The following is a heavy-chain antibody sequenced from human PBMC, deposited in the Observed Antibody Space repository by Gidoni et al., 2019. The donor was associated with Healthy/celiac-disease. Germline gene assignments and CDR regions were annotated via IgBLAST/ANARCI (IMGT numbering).Heavy chain of an antibody. D-gene: IGHD3-22*01. V-gene: IGHV1-2*02. CDR1: GYTFTGYY. CDR2: INPNSGGT. J-gene: IGHJ4*02. CDR3: AREGLTYYYDSSGSTDFDY. Sequence: QVQLVQSGAEVKKPGASVKVSCKASGYTFTGYYMHWVRQAPGQGLEWMGWINPNSGGTNYAQKFQGRVIMTRDTSISTAYMELSRLRSDDTAVYYCAREGLTYYYDSSGSTDFDYWGQGTLVTVSS.